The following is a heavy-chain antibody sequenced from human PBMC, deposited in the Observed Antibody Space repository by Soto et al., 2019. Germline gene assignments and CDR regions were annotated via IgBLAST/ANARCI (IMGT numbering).Heavy chain of an antibody. CDR1: RFTFSSYG. V-gene: IGHV3-33*01. Sequence: AGGSLRLSCAASRFTFSSYGIHWVRQAPGKGLEWVAVIWYDGSNKYYADSVKGRFTISRDNSKNTLYLQMNSLRAEDTAVYYCARGGDYYDSSGSFDYWGQGTLVTVSS. CDR3: ARGGDYYDSSGSFDY. CDR2: IWYDGSNK. D-gene: IGHD3-22*01. J-gene: IGHJ4*02.